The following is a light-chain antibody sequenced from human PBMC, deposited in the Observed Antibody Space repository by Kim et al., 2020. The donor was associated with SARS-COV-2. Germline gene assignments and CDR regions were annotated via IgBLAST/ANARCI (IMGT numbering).Light chain of an antibody. CDR2: AAS. Sequence: PGERATLSCRVSQSIDSRYLAWYQHEPGQAPRLLIFAASTRATGIPDRFSGSGSETDFTLTISRLEPEDSAVYYCQQYASSAHTFGQGTKLE. CDR1: QSIDSRY. V-gene: IGKV3-20*01. J-gene: IGKJ2*01. CDR3: QQYASSAHT.